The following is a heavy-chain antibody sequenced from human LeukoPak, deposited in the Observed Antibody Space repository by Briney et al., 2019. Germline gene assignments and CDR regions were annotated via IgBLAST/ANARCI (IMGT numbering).Heavy chain of an antibody. CDR1: GFTFSSYR. D-gene: IGHD5-18*01. CDR3: AREPTAMIL. J-gene: IGHJ4*02. V-gene: IGHV3-21*01. Sequence: GGSLRLSCAASGFTFSSYRMNWVRQTPGKGLEWVSFISSRSTYIYYADSVKGRFTISRDNAKNSLYLQMNSLRAEDTAVYYCAREPTAMILWGQGTLVTVSS. CDR2: ISSRSTYI.